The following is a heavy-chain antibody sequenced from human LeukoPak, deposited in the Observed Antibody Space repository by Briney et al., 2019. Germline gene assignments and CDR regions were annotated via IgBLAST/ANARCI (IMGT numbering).Heavy chain of an antibody. CDR2: ISGSGGST. J-gene: IGHJ4*02. CDR3: AKVPGYYDSSGYYSFDY. CDR1: GFTFSSYA. Sequence: PGGSLRLSCAASGFTFSSYAMSWVRQAPGKGLEWVSAISGSGGSTYYADSVKGRFTISRDNSKNTLYLQMNSLRAEDTAVYYCAKVPGYYDSSGYYSFDYWGQGTLVTVSS. D-gene: IGHD3-22*01. V-gene: IGHV3-23*01.